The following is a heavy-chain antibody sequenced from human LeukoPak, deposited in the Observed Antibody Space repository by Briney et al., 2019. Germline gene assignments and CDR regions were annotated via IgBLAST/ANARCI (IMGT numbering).Heavy chain of an antibody. CDR1: GFTFGNYP. CDR2: SGSDDNT. V-gene: IGHV3-23*01. CDR3: AKDLRGRILRYFDY. D-gene: IGHD3-16*01. Sequence: GGSLRLSCAASGFTFGNYPMSFVRQAPGKGLEWVSTSGSDDNTYYADSVKGRFTISRDNSENTLYLQMNNLRAEDTALYYCAKDLRGRILRYFDYWGRGTLVTVSS. J-gene: IGHJ4*02.